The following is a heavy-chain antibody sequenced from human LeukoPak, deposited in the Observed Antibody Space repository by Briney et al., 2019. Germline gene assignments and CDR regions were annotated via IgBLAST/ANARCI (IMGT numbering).Heavy chain of an antibody. J-gene: IGHJ4*02. CDR3: ARDQEGFDY. CDR2: IYPRDGST. CDR1: GYTFTSNY. Sequence: VASVKVSCTASGYTFTSNYRHWVRQAPGQGLEWMGMIYPRDGSTSYAQKFQGRVTVTRDTSTSTVHMELSGLRSEDTAVYYCARDQEGFDYWGQGTLVTVSS. V-gene: IGHV1-46*01.